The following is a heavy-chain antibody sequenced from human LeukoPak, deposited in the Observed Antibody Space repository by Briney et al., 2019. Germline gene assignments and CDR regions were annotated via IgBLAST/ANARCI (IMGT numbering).Heavy chain of an antibody. CDR3: TRDVDAADDAFDI. D-gene: IGHD5-18*01. Sequence: GGSLRLSCTASGFTFGDYAMSWFRQAPGKGLEWVGSIRSKAYGGTTEYAASVKGRFTISRDDSKSIAYLQMNSLKTEDTAVYYCTRDVDAADDAFDIWGQGTMVTVSS. V-gene: IGHV3-49*03. CDR1: GFTFGDYA. J-gene: IGHJ3*02. CDR2: IRSKAYGGTT.